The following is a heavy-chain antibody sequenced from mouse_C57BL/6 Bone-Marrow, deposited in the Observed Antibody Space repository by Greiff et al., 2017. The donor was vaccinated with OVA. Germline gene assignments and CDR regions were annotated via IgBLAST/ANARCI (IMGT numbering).Heavy chain of an antibody. J-gene: IGHJ1*03. CDR2: INYDGSST. CDR1: GFTFSDYY. Sequence: EVMLVESEGGLVQPGSSMKLSCTASGFTFSDYYMAWVRQVPEKGLEWVANINYDGSSTYYLDSLKSRFIISRDNAKNILYLQMSSLKSEDTATYYCARGLPWYFDVWGTGTTVTVSS. CDR3: ARGLPWYFDV. V-gene: IGHV5-16*01.